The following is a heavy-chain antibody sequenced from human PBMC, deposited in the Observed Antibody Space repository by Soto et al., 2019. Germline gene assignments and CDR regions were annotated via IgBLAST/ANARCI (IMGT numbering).Heavy chain of an antibody. J-gene: IGHJ4*02. CDR1: GDSFSNYA. D-gene: IGHD5-12*01. CDR2: IVPIFGTR. Sequence: QVQLVQSGAEVKKPGSSVKVSCKSSGDSFSNYAMSWVRQAPGQGLEWMGGIVPIFGTRSFAQKFQDRITIIADESTGTSYMELSGLRSDDTAVYYCARDGDSGTYEYWGQGTLVTVSS. V-gene: IGHV1-69*12. CDR3: ARDGDSGTYEY.